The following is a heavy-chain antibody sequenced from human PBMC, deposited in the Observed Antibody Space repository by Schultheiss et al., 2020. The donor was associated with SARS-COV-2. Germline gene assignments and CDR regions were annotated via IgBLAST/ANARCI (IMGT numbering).Heavy chain of an antibody. Sequence: SETLSLTCAVSGYSISSGYYWGWIRQPPGKGLEWIGYIYYSGSTNYNPSLKSRVTISVDTSKNQFSLKLSSVTAADTAVYYCARVCSSWTYYYYYYMDVWGKGTTVTVSS. D-gene: IGHD6-13*01. CDR1: GYSISSGYY. CDR3: ARVCSSWTYYYYYYMDV. CDR2: IYYSGST. J-gene: IGHJ6*03. V-gene: IGHV4-38-2*01.